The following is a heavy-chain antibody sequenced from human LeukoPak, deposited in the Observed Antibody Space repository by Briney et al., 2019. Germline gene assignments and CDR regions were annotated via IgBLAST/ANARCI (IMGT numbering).Heavy chain of an antibody. CDR2: INPNAGST. V-gene: IGHV1-46*01. CDR1: GYTFTSYY. Sequence: ASVKVSCKASGYTFTSYYMHWVRQAPGQGLEWMGIINPNAGSTTYAEKFQARVKMTSDTSTGTVYMELSSLRSEDTAVYYCATGGIDFSGSYFGYWGQGTLVTVSS. D-gene: IGHD7-27*01. CDR3: ATGGIDFSGSYFGY. J-gene: IGHJ4*03.